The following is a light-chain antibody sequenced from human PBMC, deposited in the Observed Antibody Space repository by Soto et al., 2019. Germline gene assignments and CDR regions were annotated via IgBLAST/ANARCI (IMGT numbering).Light chain of an antibody. V-gene: IGKV3-15*01. CDR2: GAS. CDR1: QSVSSN. CDR3: QQYNNWPLLLT. J-gene: IGKJ4*01. Sequence: EIVMTQSPATLSVSPGERATLSCRASQSVSSNLAWYQQKPGQAPRLLIYGASTRATGIPARFSGSGSGTEFTLTISSLQSEDFAVYYCQQYNNWPLLLTFGGGTKVDIK.